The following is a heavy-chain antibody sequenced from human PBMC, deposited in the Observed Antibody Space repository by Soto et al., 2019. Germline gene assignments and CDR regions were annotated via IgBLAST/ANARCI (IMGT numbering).Heavy chain of an antibody. CDR2: IWYDGSNK. V-gene: IGHV3-33*01. CDR3: ARDPTIGSGNNYFDY. Sequence: GGSLRLSCAASGFTFSSYGMHWVRQAPGKGLEWVAVIWYDGSNKYYADSVKGRFTISRDNSKNTLYLQMNSLRAEDTAVYYCARDPTIGSGNNYFDYWGQGTLVTVSS. D-gene: IGHD3-10*01. J-gene: IGHJ4*02. CDR1: GFTFSSYG.